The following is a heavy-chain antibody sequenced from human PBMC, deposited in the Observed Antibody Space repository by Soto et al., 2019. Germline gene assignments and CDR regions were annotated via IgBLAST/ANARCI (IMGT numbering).Heavy chain of an antibody. D-gene: IGHD2-15*01. CDR1: KFTFTNYW. V-gene: IGHV3-74*01. CDR2: ISSDGTRI. Sequence: GGSLRLSCSASKFTFTNYWMHWVLQAPGKGLMWVSGISSDGTRIAYADSVKGRFTISRDNAKNSLYLQMNSLRAEDTALYYCAKDMAPSGGPIDYWGQGTLVTVSS. CDR3: AKDMAPSGGPIDY. J-gene: IGHJ4*02.